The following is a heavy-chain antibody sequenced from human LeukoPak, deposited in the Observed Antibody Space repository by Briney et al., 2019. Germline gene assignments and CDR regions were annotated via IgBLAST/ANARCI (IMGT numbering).Heavy chain of an antibody. CDR3: ARDYCSGGSCYFDY. CDR2: IYYSGST. Sequence: PSETLSLTCTVSGGSISSCYWSWIRQPPGKGLEWIGYIYYSGSTNYNPSLKSRVTISVDTSKNQFSLKLSSVTAADTAVYYCARDYCSGGSCYFDYWGQGTLVTVSS. CDR1: GGSISSCY. D-gene: IGHD2-15*01. V-gene: IGHV4-59*01. J-gene: IGHJ4*02.